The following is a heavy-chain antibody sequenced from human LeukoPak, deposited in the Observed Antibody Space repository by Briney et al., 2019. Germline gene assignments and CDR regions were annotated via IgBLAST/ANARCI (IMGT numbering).Heavy chain of an antibody. CDR1: GFTFSSYE. CDR3: ASYPIGGSGSYYYYYYGMDV. J-gene: IGHJ6*04. V-gene: IGHV3-48*03. CDR2: ISRSGSTI. Sequence: PGGSLRLSCAASGFTFSSYEMNWVRQAPGKGLEGVSYISRSGSTIYYADSVKGRFTISRDNAKNSLYLQMNSLRAEDTAVYYCASYPIGGSGSYYYYYYGMDVWGKGTTVTVSS. D-gene: IGHD3-10*01.